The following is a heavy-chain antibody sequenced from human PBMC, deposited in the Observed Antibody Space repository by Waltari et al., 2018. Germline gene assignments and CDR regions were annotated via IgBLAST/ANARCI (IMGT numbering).Heavy chain of an antibody. V-gene: IGHV5-51*01. CDR1: GYSFTSYW. J-gene: IGHJ5*02. Sequence: EVQLVQSGAEVKKPGESLKISCKGSGYSFTSYWIGWVRQMPGKGLEWLGVISPGDSDTRYSPSYQGQATISADTSLSTAYLQWSGLQAADTAMYYCARLSAVLLWFGSKNWFDRWGQGTLVTVSS. CDR3: ARLSAVLLWFGSKNWFDR. CDR2: ISPGDSDT. D-gene: IGHD3-10*01.